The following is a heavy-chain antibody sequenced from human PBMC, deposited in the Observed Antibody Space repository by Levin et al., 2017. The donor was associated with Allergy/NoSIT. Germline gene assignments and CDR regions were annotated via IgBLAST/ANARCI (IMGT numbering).Heavy chain of an antibody. V-gene: IGHV3-30-3*01. CDR1: GFTFSNYA. Sequence: GGSLRLSCAASGFTFSNYAMHWVRQAPGKGLEWVAVISFDGSNKYYADSVKGRFTISRDNSKNTLYLRMNSLRPEDTAVYYCARAPRTHDYPQTTGYWGQGTLVTVSS. CDR3: ARAPRTHDYPQTTGY. CDR2: ISFDGSNK. D-gene: IGHD4-17*01. J-gene: IGHJ4*02.